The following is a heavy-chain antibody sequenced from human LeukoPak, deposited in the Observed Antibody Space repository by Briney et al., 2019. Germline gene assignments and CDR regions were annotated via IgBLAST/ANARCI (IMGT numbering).Heavy chain of an antibody. CDR2: IYYSGST. CDR1: GGSISSSSYY. CDR3: ARQRGDIRGRYMDV. Sequence: PSETLSLTCTVSGGSISSSSYYWGWIRQPPGKGLEWIGSIYYSGSTYYNPSLKSRVTISVDTSQNQFSLKLSSVTAADTAVYYCARQRGDIRGRYMDVWGKGTTVTISS. J-gene: IGHJ6*03. D-gene: IGHD3-10*01. V-gene: IGHV4-39*01.